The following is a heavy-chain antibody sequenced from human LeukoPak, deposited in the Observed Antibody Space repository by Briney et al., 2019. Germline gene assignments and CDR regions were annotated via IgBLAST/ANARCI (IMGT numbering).Heavy chain of an antibody. J-gene: IGHJ4*02. Sequence: SVKVSCKASGGTFSSYAISWVRQAPGQGLEWMGGIIPIIGTANYAQKFQGRVTITADESTSTAYMELSSLRSEDTAVYYCARGPAYCGGDCYLGPFDYWGQGTLVTVSS. CDR2: IIPIIGTA. D-gene: IGHD2-21*02. V-gene: IGHV1-69*01. CDR3: ARGPAYCGGDCYLGPFDY. CDR1: GGTFSSYA.